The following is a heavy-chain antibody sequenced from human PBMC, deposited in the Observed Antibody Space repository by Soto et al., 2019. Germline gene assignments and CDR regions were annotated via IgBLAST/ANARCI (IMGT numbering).Heavy chain of an antibody. CDR2: IYWNDDK. V-gene: IGHV2-5*01. CDR3: ARRPRYINYVDY. CDR1: GFSLSTSGVG. Sequence: QITLKESGPTLVKPTQTLTLTCTFSGFSLSTSGVGVGLIRQPPGKALEWLALIYWNDDKRYSPSLKRRLTIAKYTSKNQVVLNMTNMDPVDKATYFCARRPRYINYVDYWGQGTLVTVSS. J-gene: IGHJ4*02. D-gene: IGHD1-26*01.